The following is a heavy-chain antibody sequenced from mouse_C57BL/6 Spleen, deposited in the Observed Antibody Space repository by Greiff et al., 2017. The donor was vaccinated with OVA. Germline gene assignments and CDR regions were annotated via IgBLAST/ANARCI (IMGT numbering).Heavy chain of an antibody. CDR2: IYPGDGDT. CDR3: ARGGIYPYWYFDV. J-gene: IGHJ1*03. Sequence: QVQLQQSGAELVKPGASVKISCKASGYAFSSYWMNWVKQRPGKGLEWIGQIYPGDGDTNYSGKFKGKATLTADKSSSTAYMQLSSLTSEDSAVYFCARGGIYPYWYFDVWGTGTTVTVSS. D-gene: IGHD2-1*01. CDR1: GYAFSSYW. V-gene: IGHV1-80*01.